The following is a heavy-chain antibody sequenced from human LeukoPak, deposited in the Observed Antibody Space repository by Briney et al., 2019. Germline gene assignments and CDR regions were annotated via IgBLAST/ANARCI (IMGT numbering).Heavy chain of an antibody. J-gene: IGHJ4*02. D-gene: IGHD3-3*01. CDR3: ARGGFWSGYYH. CDR2: INHSGST. V-gene: IGHV4-34*01. CDR1: GGSFSGYY. Sequence: SETLSLTCAVYGGSFSGYYWSWIRQPPGKGLEWIGEINHSGSTNYNPSLKSRVTISVDTSKNQFSLKLSSVTAADTAVYYCARGGFWSGYYHWGQGTLVTVSS.